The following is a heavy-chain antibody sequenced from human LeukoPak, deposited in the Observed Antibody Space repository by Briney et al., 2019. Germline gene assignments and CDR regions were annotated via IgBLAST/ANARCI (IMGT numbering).Heavy chain of an antibody. CDR3: AKDQFSSSWYGWYFDL. V-gene: IGHV3-7*01. Sequence: PGGSLRLSCAASGFTFSSYWMSWVRRAPGKGLEWVANIKQDGSEKYYVDSVKGRFTISRDNAKNSLYLQMNSLRAEDTAVYYCAKDQFSSSWYGWYFDLWGRGTLVTVSS. J-gene: IGHJ2*01. CDR2: IKQDGSEK. D-gene: IGHD6-13*01. CDR1: GFTFSSYW.